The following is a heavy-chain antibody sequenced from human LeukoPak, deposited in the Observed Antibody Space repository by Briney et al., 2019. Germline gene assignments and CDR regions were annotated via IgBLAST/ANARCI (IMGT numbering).Heavy chain of an antibody. D-gene: IGHD3-22*01. CDR2: IIPIFGTA. CDR1: GGTFSSYA. V-gene: IGHV1-69*06. Sequence: SVKVSCKASGGTFSSYAISWVRQAPGQGLEWMGGIIPIFGTANYAQKFQGRVTITADKSTSTAYMELSSLRSEDTAVYYCARVDLRYDSSGYYYYFGYWGQGTLVTVSS. CDR3: ARVDLRYDSSGYYYYFGY. J-gene: IGHJ4*02.